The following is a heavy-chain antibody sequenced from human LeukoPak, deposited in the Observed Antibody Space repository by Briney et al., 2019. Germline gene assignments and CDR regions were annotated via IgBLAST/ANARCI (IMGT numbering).Heavy chain of an antibody. CDR2: IVKSGGST. Sequence: GGSLRLSCAASGVTFSDYAMTWVRQAPGKGLEWVSAIVKSGGSTYADSVKGRFTISRDNSKNTLYLQMNSLRAEDTAVYYCAKDWRYGTSGPDWYFDLWGRGTLVTVSS. V-gene: IGHV3-23*01. J-gene: IGHJ2*01. D-gene: IGHD1-7*01. CDR3: AKDWRYGTSGPDWYFDL. CDR1: GVTFSDYA.